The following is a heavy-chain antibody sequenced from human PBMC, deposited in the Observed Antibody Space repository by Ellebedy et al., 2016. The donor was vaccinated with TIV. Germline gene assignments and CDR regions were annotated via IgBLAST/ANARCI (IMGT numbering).Heavy chain of an antibody. V-gene: IGHV3-30*19. Sequence: GGSLRLSXTASGFTLNNYGTRWVRPAPGKGLEWVAFISYDGSNTYYADSVKGRFTISRDNSKNTLYLQMNSLRAEDTAVFYCARDHQLELDYWGQGNLVTVSS. CDR1: GFTLNNYG. D-gene: IGHD1-7*01. CDR3: ARDHQLELDY. J-gene: IGHJ4*02. CDR2: ISYDGSNT.